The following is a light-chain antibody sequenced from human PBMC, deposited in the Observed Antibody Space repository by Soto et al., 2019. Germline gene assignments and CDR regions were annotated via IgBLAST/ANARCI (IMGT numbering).Light chain of an antibody. V-gene: IGLV1-40*01. J-gene: IGLJ3*02. CDR3: QSYDSSLSGWV. CDR2: VNN. Sequence: QSVLTQPPSVSGAPGQRVTISCTGSSSSVGAGSDVHWYQQLPGAAPKLLIYVNNNRPSGVPDRISGSKSGTSASLPITGLQAEDEGDYYCQSYDSSLSGWVFGGGTKLTVL. CDR1: SSSVGAGSD.